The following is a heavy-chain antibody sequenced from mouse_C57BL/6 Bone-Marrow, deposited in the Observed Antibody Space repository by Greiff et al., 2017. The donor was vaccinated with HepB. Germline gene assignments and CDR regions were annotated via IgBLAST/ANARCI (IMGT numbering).Heavy chain of an antibody. Sequence: EVQLQQSGPGLVKPSQSLSLTCSVTGYSITSGYYWNWIRQFPGNKLEWMGYISYDGSNNYNPSLKNRISITRDTSKNQFFLKLNSVTTEDTATYYCARGYYGPHNWGQGTTLTVSS. CDR1: GYSITSGYY. J-gene: IGHJ2*01. V-gene: IGHV3-6*01. D-gene: IGHD1-1*01. CDR3: ARGYYGPHN. CDR2: ISYDGSN.